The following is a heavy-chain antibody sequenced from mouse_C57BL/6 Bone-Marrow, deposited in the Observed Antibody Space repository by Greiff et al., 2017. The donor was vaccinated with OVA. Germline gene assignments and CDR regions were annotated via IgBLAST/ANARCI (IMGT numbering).Heavy chain of an antibody. CDR2: TWCGGST. Sequence: QVQLQQSGPGLVQPSQSLSITCTVSGFSLTSYGVHWVRQSPGKGLEWLGVTWCGGSTDYNAAFISRMSISKDTTKGQVYFKMNSLQDDDTSICYCGRRAFYGLAYWGQGTSVTVSA. CDR3: GRRAFYGLAY. CDR1: GFSLTSYG. D-gene: IGHD1-1*02. J-gene: IGHJ4*01. V-gene: IGHV2-2*01.